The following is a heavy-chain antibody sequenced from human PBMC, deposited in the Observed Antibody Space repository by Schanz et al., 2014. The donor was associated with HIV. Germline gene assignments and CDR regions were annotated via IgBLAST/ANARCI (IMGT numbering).Heavy chain of an antibody. CDR3: ARDRFYYDSSGSYYLAFDI. CDR1: GGSISSYY. CDR2: IYNSGST. D-gene: IGHD3-22*01. J-gene: IGHJ3*02. Sequence: QVQLQESGPGLVKPSETLSLTCTVSGGSISSYYWSWIRQPAGKGLEWIGRIYNSGSTDYNPSLKSRVTVSVDTSKTHFSLKLRSVTAADTAVYYCARDRFYYDSSGSYYLAFDIWGQGTMVTVSS. V-gene: IGHV4-4*07.